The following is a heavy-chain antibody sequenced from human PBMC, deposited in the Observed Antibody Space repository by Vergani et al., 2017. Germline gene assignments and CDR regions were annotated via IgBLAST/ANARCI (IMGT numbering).Heavy chain of an antibody. D-gene: IGHD3-16*02. CDR3: AKDSVITFGGVILQDQYMDV. CDR2: ISWDGGST. Sequence: AASGFTFDDYAMHWVRQAPGKGLEWVSLISWDGGSTYYADSVKGRFTISRDNSKNSLYLQMNSLRAEDTALYYCAKDSVITFGGVILQDQYMDVWGKGTTVTVSS. CDR1: GFTFDDYA. V-gene: IGHV3-43D*03. J-gene: IGHJ6*03.